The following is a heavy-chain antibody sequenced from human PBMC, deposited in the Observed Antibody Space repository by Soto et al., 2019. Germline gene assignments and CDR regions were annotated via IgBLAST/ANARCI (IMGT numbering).Heavy chain of an antibody. V-gene: IGHV3-30*18. CDR2: ISYDGSNK. J-gene: IGHJ6*02. Sequence: QVQLVESGGGVVQPGRSLRLSCAASGFTFSSYGMHWVRQAPGKGLEWVAVISYDGSNKYYAYSVKGRFTISRDNSKNTLYLQMNSLRAEATAVYDCAQDRSSWDDYYYYGMDVWGQGTTFTVSS. CDR3: AQDRSSWDDYYYYGMDV. D-gene: IGHD6-13*01. CDR1: GFTFSSYG.